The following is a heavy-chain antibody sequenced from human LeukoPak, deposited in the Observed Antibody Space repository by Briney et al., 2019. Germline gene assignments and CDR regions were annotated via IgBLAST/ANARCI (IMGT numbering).Heavy chain of an antibody. Sequence: PSETLSLTCAVYGGSFSGYYWSWIRQPPGKGLEWIGEINHSGSTNYNPSLKSRVTISVDTSKNQFSLKLSSVTAADTAVCYCARGLQYGSGSYLLWFDPWGQGTLVTVSS. CDR2: INHSGST. V-gene: IGHV4-34*01. D-gene: IGHD3-10*01. J-gene: IGHJ5*02. CDR3: ARGLQYGSGSYLLWFDP. CDR1: GGSFSGYY.